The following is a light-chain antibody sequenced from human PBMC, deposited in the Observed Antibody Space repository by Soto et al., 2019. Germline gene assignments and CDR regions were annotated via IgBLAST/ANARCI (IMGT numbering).Light chain of an antibody. CDR1: SSDVGGYNY. Sequence: QSVLTQPPSASGSPGQSVTISCIGTSSDVGGYNYVSWYQQHPGKAPKLMIYEVSKRPSGVPNRFSGSKSGNTASLTISGLQAEDEADYYCSSYTSSSTLFGTGTKVTVL. V-gene: IGLV2-14*01. CDR3: SSYTSSSTL. J-gene: IGLJ1*01. CDR2: EVS.